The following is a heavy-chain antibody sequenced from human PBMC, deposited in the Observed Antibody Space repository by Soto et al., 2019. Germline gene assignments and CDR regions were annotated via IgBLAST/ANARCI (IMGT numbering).Heavy chain of an antibody. Sequence: QVQLVESGGGVVQPGTSLRLSCAASGFTFSIYAMHWVRQAPGKGLEWVALISSDGSNKYYADSVKGRFTISRDSSENTLYLQMSSLRAGDAAVYYCARGGGYRLDYWGQGTLVTVSS. J-gene: IGHJ4*02. CDR2: ISSDGSNK. V-gene: IGHV3-30*04. CDR1: GFTFSIYA. CDR3: ARGGGYRLDY. D-gene: IGHD3-22*01.